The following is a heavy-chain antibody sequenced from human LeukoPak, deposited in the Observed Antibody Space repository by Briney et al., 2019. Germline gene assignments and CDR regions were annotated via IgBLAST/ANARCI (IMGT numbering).Heavy chain of an antibody. V-gene: IGHV4-34*01. CDR3: ARSDNYVWFDP. CDR1: GGSFSGYY. J-gene: IGHJ5*02. Sequence: SETLSLTCAVYGGSFSGYYWSWIRQPPGKGLEWIGEINHSGSTNYNPSLKSRVTISVDTSKNQFSLRLSSVTAADTAVYYCARSDNYVWFDPWGQGTLVTVSS. D-gene: IGHD3-10*02. CDR2: INHSGST.